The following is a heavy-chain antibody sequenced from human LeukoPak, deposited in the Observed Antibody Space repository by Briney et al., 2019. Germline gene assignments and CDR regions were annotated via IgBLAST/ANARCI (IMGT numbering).Heavy chain of an antibody. Sequence: SETLSLTCTVSGGSISSYYWSWIRQPPGKGLEWIGYIYDTGSTNYNPSLKSRVTISVDTSKNQFSLKMSSVTAADTAVYYCARHHKYGYNYFYYGMDVWGQGTTVTVSS. J-gene: IGHJ6*02. D-gene: IGHD5-24*01. V-gene: IGHV4-59*08. CDR1: GGSISSYY. CDR3: ARHHKYGYNYFYYGMDV. CDR2: IYDTGST.